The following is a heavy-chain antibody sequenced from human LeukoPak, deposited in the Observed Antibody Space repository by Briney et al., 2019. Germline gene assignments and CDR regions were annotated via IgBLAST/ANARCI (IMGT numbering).Heavy chain of an antibody. CDR3: AKEVNRDGPSLPRLDY. CDR2: INWDGSTI. Sequence: PGGSLRLSCAGSGFTFDDFSIHWVRQAPGKGLEWVSVINWDGSTISYADSVKGRFAVSRDNSKNSLYLQMDSLTTEDTAVYFCAKEVNRDGPSLPRLDYWGQGTLVTVS. V-gene: IGHV3-43*01. J-gene: IGHJ4*02. D-gene: IGHD1-14*01. CDR1: GFTFDDFS.